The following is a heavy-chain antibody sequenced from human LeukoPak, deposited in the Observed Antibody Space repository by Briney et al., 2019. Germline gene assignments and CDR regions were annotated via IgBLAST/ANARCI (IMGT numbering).Heavy chain of an antibody. CDR2: MNPNSGNT. V-gene: IGHV1-8*01. D-gene: IGHD2-15*01. CDR3: ARSAVVVVAATRDRYYGMDV. Sequence: ASVKVSCKASGYTFTSYDINWVRQATGQGLEWMGWMNPNSGNTGYAQKFQGRVTMTRNTSISTAYMELSSLRSEDTAVYYCARSAVVVVAATRDRYYGMDVWGQGTTVTVSS. J-gene: IGHJ6*02. CDR1: GYTFTSYD.